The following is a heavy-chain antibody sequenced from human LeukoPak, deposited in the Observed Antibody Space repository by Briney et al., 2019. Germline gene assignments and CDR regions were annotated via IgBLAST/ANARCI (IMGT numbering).Heavy chain of an antibody. Sequence: ASVKVSCKASGYTFTGYYMHWVRQAPGQGLEWMGWINPNSGGTNYAQKFLGRITMTRDTSISTAYMELSRLRSDDTAVYYCARGGYYYDSSGSVEVWGKGTTVTVSS. CDR3: ARGGYYYDSSGSVEV. V-gene: IGHV1-2*02. CDR1: GYTFTGYY. CDR2: INPNSGGT. D-gene: IGHD3-22*01. J-gene: IGHJ6*04.